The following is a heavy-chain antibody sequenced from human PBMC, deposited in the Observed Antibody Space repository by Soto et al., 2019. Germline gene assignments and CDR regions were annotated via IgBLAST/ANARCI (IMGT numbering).Heavy chain of an antibody. Sequence: ESGGGLIQPGGSLRLSCAASGFTVSSNYMSWVRQAPGKGLEWVSVIYSGGSTYYADSVKGRFTISRDNSKNTLYLQMNSLRAEDTAVYYCAREACSGGRCFVYWGQGTLVTVSS. D-gene: IGHD2-15*01. CDR2: IYSGGST. CDR1: GFTVSSNY. V-gene: IGHV3-53*01. CDR3: AREACSGGRCFVY. J-gene: IGHJ4*02.